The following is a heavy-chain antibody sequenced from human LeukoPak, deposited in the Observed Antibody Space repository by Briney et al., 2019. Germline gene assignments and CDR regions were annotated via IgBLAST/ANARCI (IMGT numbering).Heavy chain of an antibody. CDR1: GGTFSSYA. CDR3: ARLGSRSYAFDI. V-gene: IGHV1-69*05. J-gene: IGHJ3*02. CDR2: IIPIFGTA. Sequence: SVKVSCKASGGTFSSYAISWVRQAPGQGLEWMGGIIPIFGTANYARKFQGRVTITTDESTSTAYMELSSLRSEDTAVYYCARLGSRSYAFDIWGQGTMVTVSS. D-gene: IGHD3-10*01.